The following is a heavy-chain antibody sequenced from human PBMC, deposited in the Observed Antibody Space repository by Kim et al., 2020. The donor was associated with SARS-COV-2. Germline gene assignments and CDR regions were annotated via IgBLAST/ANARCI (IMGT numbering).Heavy chain of an antibody. J-gene: IGHJ4*02. CDR1: GFTFSSYW. CDR3: ATIAAAGTVDY. V-gene: IGHV3-74*01. D-gene: IGHD6-13*01. Sequence: LSLTCAASGFTFSSYWMHWVRQAPGKGLVWVSRINSDGSSTSYADSVKGRFTISRDNAKNTLYLQMNSLRAEDTAVYYCATIAAAGTVDYWGQGTLVTVSS. CDR2: INSDGSST.